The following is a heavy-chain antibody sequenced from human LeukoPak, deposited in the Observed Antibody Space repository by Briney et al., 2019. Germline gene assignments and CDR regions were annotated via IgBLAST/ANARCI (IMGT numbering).Heavy chain of an antibody. V-gene: IGHV3-53*01. J-gene: IGHJ1*01. D-gene: IGHD6-13*01. CDR3: ARSIAAAGTPFEYFQH. CDR1: GFTVSSNY. Sequence: PGGSLRLSCAASGFTVSSNYMSWVRQAPGKGLEWVSVIYSGGSTYYADSVKGRFTISRDNSKNTLYLQMNSLRAEDTAVYYCARSIAAAGTPFEYFQHWGQGTLVTVSS. CDR2: IYSGGST.